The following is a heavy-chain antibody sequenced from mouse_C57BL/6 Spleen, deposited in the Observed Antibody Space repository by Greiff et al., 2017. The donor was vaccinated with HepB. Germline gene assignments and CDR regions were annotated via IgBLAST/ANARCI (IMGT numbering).Heavy chain of an antibody. J-gene: IGHJ2*01. Sequence: EVMLVESEGGLVQPGSSMKLSCTASGFTFSDYYMAWVRQVPEKGLEWVANINYDGSSTYYLDSLKSRFIISGDNAKNILYLQMSSLKSEDTATYYCARDCGSSSYFDYWGQGTTLTVSS. D-gene: IGHD1-1*01. CDR1: GFTFSDYY. CDR2: INYDGSST. V-gene: IGHV5-16*01. CDR3: ARDCGSSSYFDY.